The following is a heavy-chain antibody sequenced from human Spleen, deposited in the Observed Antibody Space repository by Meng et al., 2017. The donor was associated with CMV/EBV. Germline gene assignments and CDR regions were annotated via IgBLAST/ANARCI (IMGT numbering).Heavy chain of an antibody. CDR1: GYTFTAYY. CDR2: INPNSGGT. Sequence: ASAKVFCKASGYTFTAYYMHWVRQAPGQGLEWMGWINPNSGGTNYAEKFQGRVTMTWDTSIRTAHMELARLRSDDTAVYYCARDRGWGAAATGTRPRYGMDVWGPGTTVTVSS. D-gene: IGHD6-13*01. CDR3: ARDRGWGAAATGTRPRYGMDV. J-gene: IGHJ6*02. V-gene: IGHV1-2*02.